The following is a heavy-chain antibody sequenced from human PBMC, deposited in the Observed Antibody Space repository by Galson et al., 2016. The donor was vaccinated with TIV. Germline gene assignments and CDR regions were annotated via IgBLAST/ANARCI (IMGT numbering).Heavy chain of an antibody. CDR2: IDPGDSYA. CDR1: GYSFTTKW. Sequence: QSGAEVKKPGQSLRVSCQASGYSFTTKWISWVRQMPGKGLEWMGRIDPGDSYATYSPSFEGHVTFSLDHATTTVWLQWSSLKASDTAIYYCARQAGFDFVWEGLSGFFFDSWGQGTLVTVSS. CDR3: ARQAGFDFVWEGLSGFFFDS. J-gene: IGHJ4*02. D-gene: IGHD3-16*01. V-gene: IGHV5-10-1*01.